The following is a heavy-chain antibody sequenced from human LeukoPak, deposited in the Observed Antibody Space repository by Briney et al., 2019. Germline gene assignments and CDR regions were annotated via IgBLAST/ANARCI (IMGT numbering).Heavy chain of an antibody. D-gene: IGHD1-26*01. V-gene: IGHV3-7*01. CDR3: TQIEWERWRG. J-gene: IGHJ4*02. CDR2: IKQDGSET. Sequence: GGSLRLSCAASGFTFSDYWMNWVRQAPGKGLEWVANIKQDGSETLYVDSVKGRFTISRDNTKESLYLQMNSLRAEDTAVYYCTQIEWERWRGWGQGTLVTVSS. CDR1: GFTFSDYW.